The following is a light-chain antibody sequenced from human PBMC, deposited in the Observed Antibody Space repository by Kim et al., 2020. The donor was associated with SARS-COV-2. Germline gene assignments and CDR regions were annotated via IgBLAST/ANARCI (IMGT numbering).Light chain of an antibody. CDR3: QQDYNLLT. Sequence: GERVTPSCRASQSVSSSYLTWYQQKPGQAPRLLIYGASSRATGIPARFSGSGSGTDFTLTISSLQPEDFAVYYCQQDYNLLTFGGGTKLEI. J-gene: IGKJ4*01. CDR2: GAS. CDR1: QSVSSSY. V-gene: IGKV3D-7*01.